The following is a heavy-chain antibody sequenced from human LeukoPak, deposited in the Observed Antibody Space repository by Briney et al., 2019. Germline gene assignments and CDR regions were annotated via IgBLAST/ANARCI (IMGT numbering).Heavy chain of an antibody. D-gene: IGHD6-19*01. CDR2: ISDSGGST. Sequence: GGSLRLSCAASEFTFSNFAMSWVRQAPGKGLEWVSAISDSGGSTYYADSVEGRFTISRDNSKNTLYLQMNSLRAEDTAVYYCAREKQWLVLDYDYGMDVWGKGTTVTVSS. V-gene: IGHV3-23*01. CDR3: AREKQWLVLDYDYGMDV. J-gene: IGHJ6*04. CDR1: EFTFSNFA.